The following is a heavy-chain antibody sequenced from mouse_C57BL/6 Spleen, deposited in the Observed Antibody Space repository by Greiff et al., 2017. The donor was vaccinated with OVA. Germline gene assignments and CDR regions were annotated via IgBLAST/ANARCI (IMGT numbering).Heavy chain of an antibody. CDR2: IDPSDSVT. J-gene: IGHJ4*01. CDR1: GYTFTSYW. V-gene: IGHV1-52*01. D-gene: IGHD1-1*01. CDR3: ARYYASSSYAMDY. Sequence: QVQLQQPGAELVRPGSSVKLSCKASGYTFTSYWMHWVKQRPIRGLEWIGNIDPSDSVTHYNQKFKDKATLTVDKSSSTAYMQLSSLTSEDSAVYSGARYYASSSYAMDYWGQGTSVTVSS.